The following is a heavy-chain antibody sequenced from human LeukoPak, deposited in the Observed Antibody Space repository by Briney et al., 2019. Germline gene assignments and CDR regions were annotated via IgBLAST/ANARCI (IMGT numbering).Heavy chain of an antibody. Sequence: GGSLRLSCAASGFTFSSYSMNWVRQAPGKGLEWVSSISSSSSYIYYADSVKGRFTISRDNAKNSLYLQMNSLRAEDTAVYYCARRVIYYYDSSGPSDYWGQGTLVTVSS. J-gene: IGHJ4*02. CDR1: GFTFSSYS. CDR3: ARRVIYYYDSSGPSDY. V-gene: IGHV3-21*01. D-gene: IGHD3-22*01. CDR2: ISSSSSYI.